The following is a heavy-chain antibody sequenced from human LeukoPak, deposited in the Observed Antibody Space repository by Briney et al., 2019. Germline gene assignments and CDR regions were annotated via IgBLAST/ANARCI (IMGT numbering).Heavy chain of an antibody. V-gene: IGHV3-23*01. Sequence: GGSLRLSCAASGFTFSNYAMSWVRQAPGKGLEWVSTISGSGGSTYYADSVKGRFTISRDNSKNTLYLQLNSLRAEDTAVYYCAKSTSPLYYYYGMDVWGQGTTVTVSS. J-gene: IGHJ6*02. D-gene: IGHD2-2*01. CDR3: AKSTSPLYYYYGMDV. CDR1: GFTFSNYA. CDR2: ISGSGGST.